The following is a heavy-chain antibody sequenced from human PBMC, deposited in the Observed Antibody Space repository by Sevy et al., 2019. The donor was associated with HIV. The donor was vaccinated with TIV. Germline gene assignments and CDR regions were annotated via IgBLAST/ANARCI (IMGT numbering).Heavy chain of an antibody. CDR3: ARGGGNGWYYFDY. Sequence: ASVKVSCKASGGTFSRYGISWVRQAPGQGLEWMGGIIPILGTVNYAQKFQGRVTITADESTKTAYMELSSLRSEDTAVYYCARGGGNGWYYFDYWGHETLVTVSS. V-gene: IGHV1-69*13. CDR2: IIPILGTV. J-gene: IGHJ4*01. D-gene: IGHD6-19*01. CDR1: GGTFSRYG.